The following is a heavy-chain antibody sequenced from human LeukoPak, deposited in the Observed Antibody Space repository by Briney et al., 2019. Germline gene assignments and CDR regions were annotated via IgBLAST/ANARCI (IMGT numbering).Heavy chain of an antibody. CDR1: GYSISSDYC. D-gene: IGHD6-13*01. CDR3: ARESNSVEQQLPPGWFDP. J-gene: IGHJ5*02. Sequence: PSETLSLTCTVSGYSISSDYCWGWIRQPPGKGLEWIGSIYYSGSTYYNPSPKSRVTTSVDTSKNQFSLKLSSVTAADTAVYYCARESNSVEQQLPPGWFDPWGQGTLVTVSS. V-gene: IGHV4-38-2*02. CDR2: IYYSGST.